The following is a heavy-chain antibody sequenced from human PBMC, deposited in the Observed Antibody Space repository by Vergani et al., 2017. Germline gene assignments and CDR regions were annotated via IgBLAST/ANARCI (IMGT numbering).Heavy chain of an antibody. V-gene: IGHV3-30*03. J-gene: IGHJ2*01. Sequence: VQLVESGGGVVQPGRSLRLSCAASGFTFSSYGMHWVRQAPGKGLEWVAVISYDGSNKYYADSVKGRFTISRDNSKNTLYLQMNSLRAEDTAVYYCARARAGTVAGTWYFDLWGRGTLVTVSS. D-gene: IGHD6-19*01. CDR1: GFTFSSYG. CDR2: ISYDGSNK. CDR3: ARARAGTVAGTWYFDL.